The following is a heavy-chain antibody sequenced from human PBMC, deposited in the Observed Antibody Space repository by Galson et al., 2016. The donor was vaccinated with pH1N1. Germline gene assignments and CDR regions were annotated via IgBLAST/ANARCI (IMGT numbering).Heavy chain of an antibody. V-gene: IGHV1-69*13. D-gene: IGHD3-10*01. CDR2: IIPIFGTT. Sequence: SVKVSCKASEGTFSNSAVSWVRQAPGQGLEWMGGIIPIFGTTKYAQKIQGRVTITADQLTSTSYMELSSLRSEDTAVYYCASSAMVRGVVYYHFGMDIWGQGTTVTVSS. CDR1: EGTFSNSA. J-gene: IGHJ6*02. CDR3: ASSAMVRGVVYYHFGMDI.